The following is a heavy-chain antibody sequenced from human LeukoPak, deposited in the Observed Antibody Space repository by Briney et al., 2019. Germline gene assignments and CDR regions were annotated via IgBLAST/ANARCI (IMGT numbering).Heavy chain of an antibody. CDR1: GGSPRSESYP. Sequence: PSENPSRTRTVSGGSPRSESYPSSWVPQPPRKGLEWIAYIFNSGSSNYNPSLKSRVTISVDTSKNQFSLKLNSVTAADTAQYHCARGVGGVREGFDIWGQGTMVTVPS. V-gene: IGHV4-61*01. J-gene: IGHJ3*02. CDR3: ARGVGGVREGFDI. D-gene: IGHD3-16*01. CDR2: IFNSGSS.